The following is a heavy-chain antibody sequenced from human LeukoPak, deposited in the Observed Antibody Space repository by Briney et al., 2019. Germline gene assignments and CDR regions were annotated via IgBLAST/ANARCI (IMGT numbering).Heavy chain of an antibody. CDR1: GYTFTSYG. D-gene: IGHD2-2*02. V-gene: IGHV1-18*01. J-gene: IGHJ4*02. Sequence: GASVKVSCKASGYTFTSYGISWVRQAPGQGLEWMGWISAYNGNTNYAQKLQGRVTMTTDTSTSTAYMELRSLRSDDTAVYYCARGGEYCSRTSCYTAIDYWGQGTLVTVSS. CDR3: ARGGEYCSRTSCYTAIDY. CDR2: ISAYNGNT.